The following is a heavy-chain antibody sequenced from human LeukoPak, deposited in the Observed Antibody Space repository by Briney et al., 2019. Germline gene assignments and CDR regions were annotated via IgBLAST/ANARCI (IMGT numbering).Heavy chain of an antibody. J-gene: IGHJ4*02. D-gene: IGHD3-9*01. CDR1: GFTFSSYA. Sequence: PGGSLRLSCAASGFTFSSYAMSWVRQAPGKGLEWIGYIYYSGSTNYNPSLRSRVTISVDTSKNQFSLKLSSVTAADTAVYYCAREGDYYDILTGSVRRYFDYWGQGTLVTVSS. CDR2: IYYSGST. V-gene: IGHV4-59*01. CDR3: AREGDYYDILTGSVRRYFDY.